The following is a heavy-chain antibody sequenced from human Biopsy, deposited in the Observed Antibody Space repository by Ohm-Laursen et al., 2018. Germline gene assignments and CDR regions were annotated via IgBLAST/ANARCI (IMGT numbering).Heavy chain of an antibody. CDR2: LYTSGST. V-gene: IGHV4-4*07. CDR3: ARVYELERGGLEAFDI. CDR1: SGSLKNYH. Sequence: SETLSFTCTVSSGSLKNYHWSWIPQPAGKGLEWIVRLYTSGSTSYNPSLESRVTMSGITSNNQFSLKVTSMTAGDTALYYCARVYELERGGLEAFDIWGQGTMVTVSS. D-gene: IGHD1-1*01. J-gene: IGHJ3*02.